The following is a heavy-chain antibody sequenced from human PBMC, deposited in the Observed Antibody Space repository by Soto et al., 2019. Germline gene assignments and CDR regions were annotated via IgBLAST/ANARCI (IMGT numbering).Heavy chain of an antibody. Sequence: PSETLSLTCAGYGGSFSGYYWTWIRQPPGTGLEWIGEINHSGSTNYNPSLKSRVTISVDTSKNQFSLKLTSVTAADTAVYYCARDKITGLFDSWGQGTLVT. CDR2: INHSGST. V-gene: IGHV4-34*01. CDR1: GGSFSGYY. CDR3: ARDKITGLFDS. D-gene: IGHD2-8*02. J-gene: IGHJ4*02.